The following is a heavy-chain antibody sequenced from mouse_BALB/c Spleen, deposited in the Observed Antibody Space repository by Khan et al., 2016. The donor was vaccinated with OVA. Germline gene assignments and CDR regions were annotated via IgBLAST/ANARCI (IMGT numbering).Heavy chain of an antibody. V-gene: IGHV1-20*01. CDR3: TRIYRSDFDY. Sequence: EVQLQESGPELVRPGASVKISCKASGYSFTGYFMNWVMQSHGKSLEWIGRINPHIGETFYNQRFKDKATLTVDEPSSTAHLELRSLTSEDSAVYYCTRIYRSDFDYWGQGTTLTVAS. J-gene: IGHJ2*01. CDR2: INPHIGET. D-gene: IGHD1-1*01. CDR1: GYSFTGYF.